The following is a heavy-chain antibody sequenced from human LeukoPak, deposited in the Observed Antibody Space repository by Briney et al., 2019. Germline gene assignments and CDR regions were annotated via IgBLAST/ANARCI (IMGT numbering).Heavy chain of an antibody. CDR1: GFTFSSYW. V-gene: IGHV3-74*01. CDR3: AREQWLVRKGYDY. Sequence: GGSLRLSCAASGFTFSSYWMHWVRQAPGKGLVWVSRINSDGSSTSYADSVKGRFTISRDNAKNTLCLQMNSLRAEDTAVYYCAREQWLVRKGYDYWGQGTLVTVSS. D-gene: IGHD6-19*01. CDR2: INSDGSST. J-gene: IGHJ4*02.